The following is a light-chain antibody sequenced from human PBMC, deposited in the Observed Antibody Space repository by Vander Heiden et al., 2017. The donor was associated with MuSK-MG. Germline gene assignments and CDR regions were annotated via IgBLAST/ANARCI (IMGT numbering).Light chain of an antibody. V-gene: IGKV4-1*01. J-gene: IGKJ3*01. CDR3: QQYLSAPLT. CDR2: WAS. CDR1: QSLFHSDNSKDF. Sequence: DIVMTQSPDSLSVSLGGRATINCKASQSLFHSDNSKDFLAWYHQKPGQPPKLLMSWASTRESPVPDRFSGSGSGTDFTLTISSLQAEDVAVYYCQQYLSAPLTFGHGTRVDIK.